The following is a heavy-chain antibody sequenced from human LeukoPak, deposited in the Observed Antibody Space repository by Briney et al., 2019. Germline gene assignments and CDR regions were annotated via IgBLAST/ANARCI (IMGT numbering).Heavy chain of an antibody. D-gene: IGHD1-26*01. V-gene: IGHV3-66*02. CDR2: IYSAGST. CDR1: GGTVNSNY. CDR3: ARDRSGSYGY. J-gene: IGHJ4*02. Sequence: WGSLRLSCAASGGTVNSNYMSWVRQAPGKGLEWVSVIYSAGSTYYADSVKGRFTISRDNSKNTLYLQMNRLRAEDTAVYYCARDRSGSYGYWGQGTLVTVSS.